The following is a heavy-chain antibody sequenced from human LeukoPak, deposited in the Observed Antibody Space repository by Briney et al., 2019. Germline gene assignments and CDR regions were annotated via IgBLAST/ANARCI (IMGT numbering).Heavy chain of an antibody. D-gene: IGHD2-21*02. CDR1: GFTFTSYA. CDR3: ARGLGCGDDCYHDY. J-gene: IGHJ4*02. CDR2: ISSSSNYI. V-gene: IGHV3-21*01. Sequence: GGSLRLSCAASGFTFTSYAMNWVRQAPGKGLEWVSSISSSSNYIYYADSVKGRFTISRDNAKNSLYLQMNSLRAEDTAVYYCARGLGCGDDCYHDYWGQGTLVTVSS.